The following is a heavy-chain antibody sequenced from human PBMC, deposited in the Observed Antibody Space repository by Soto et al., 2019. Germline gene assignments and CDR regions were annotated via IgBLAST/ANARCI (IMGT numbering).Heavy chain of an antibody. CDR1: GFTFRSNA. D-gene: IGHD4-17*01. J-gene: IGHJ4*02. Sequence: EVQLLESGGGLVQPGGSLRLSCAASGFTFRSNAMSWVRRAQGKGLGWVSAISGSGDNTYYAGSVRGRFTISRDNSKDTLFLQMNSLRAEDTAVYYCAKGVSYGDYAMFDYWGQGTLVTVSS. CDR2: ISGSGDNT. V-gene: IGHV3-23*01. CDR3: AKGVSYGDYAMFDY.